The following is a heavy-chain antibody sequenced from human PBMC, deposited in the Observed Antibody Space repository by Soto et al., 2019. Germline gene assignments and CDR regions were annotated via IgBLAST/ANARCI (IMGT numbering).Heavy chain of an antibody. CDR2: ISSSSSYI. D-gene: IGHD4-17*01. J-gene: IGHJ4*02. CDR1: GFTFSSYS. V-gene: IGHV3-21*01. CDR3: ARDDNDYGDYGPDY. Sequence: GGSLRLSCAASGFTFSSYSMNWVRQAPGKGLEWVSSISSSSSYIYYADSVKGRFTISRDNAKNSLYLQMNSLRAEDTAVYYCARDDNDYGDYGPDYWGQRTLVTVS.